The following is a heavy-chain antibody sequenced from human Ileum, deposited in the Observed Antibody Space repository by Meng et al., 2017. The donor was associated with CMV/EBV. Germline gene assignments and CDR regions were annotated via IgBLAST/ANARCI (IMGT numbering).Heavy chain of an antibody. CDR3: ASLSGGDFEY. CDR1: GYTFTGYF. V-gene: IGHV1-2*02. Sequence: QAQLVQSGAEVKKPXXSVKVSCNASGYTFTGYFMFWVRQAPGQGLEWMGSINPNSGATNFAQNFQGRVTMTRDTSVNTAYMELNRLRSDDTAVYYCASLSGGDFEYWGQGTLVNVSS. J-gene: IGHJ4*02. D-gene: IGHD1-26*01. CDR2: INPNSGAT.